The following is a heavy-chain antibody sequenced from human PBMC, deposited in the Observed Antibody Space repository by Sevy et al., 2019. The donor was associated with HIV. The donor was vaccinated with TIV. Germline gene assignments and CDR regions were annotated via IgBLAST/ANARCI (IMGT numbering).Heavy chain of an antibody. CDR3: AKGANYYDSSGLDAFDI. V-gene: IGHV3-23*01. CDR2: ISSSAGST. J-gene: IGHJ3*02. CDR1: GFTFSSYA. D-gene: IGHD3-22*01. Sequence: GGSLRLSCAASGFTFSSYAMSWVRQAPGKGLEWVSAISSSAGSTYYADSVKGRFTISRDNSKNTLYLQMNSLRAEDTVVYYCAKGANYYDSSGLDAFDIWGQGTMVTVSS.